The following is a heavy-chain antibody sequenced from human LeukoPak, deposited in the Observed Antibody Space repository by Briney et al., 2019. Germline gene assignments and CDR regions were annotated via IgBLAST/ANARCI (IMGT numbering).Heavy chain of an antibody. CDR1: GGSISSGGYY. Sequence: SETLSLTCTVSGGSISSGGYYWSWIRQHPGKGLEWIGYICYSGSTYYNPSLKSRVTISVDTSKNQFSLKLSSVTAADTAVYYCARVQLSAATYYYYGMDVWGQGTTVTVSS. D-gene: IGHD6-25*01. J-gene: IGHJ6*02. CDR3: ARVQLSAATYYYYGMDV. CDR2: ICYSGST. V-gene: IGHV4-31*03.